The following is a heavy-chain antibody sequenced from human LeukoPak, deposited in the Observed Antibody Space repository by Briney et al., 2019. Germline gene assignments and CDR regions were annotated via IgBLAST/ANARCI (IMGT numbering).Heavy chain of an antibody. V-gene: IGHV3-23*01. Sequence: GGSLILSCAASGFTFSSYAMSWVRQAPGKGLEWVSAISGSGGSTYYADSVKGRFTISRDNSKNTLYLQMNSLRAEDTAVYYCAQLDVGVTMVRGVTADFDYWGQGTLVTVSS. CDR3: AQLDVGVTMVRGVTADFDY. CDR1: GFTFSSYA. CDR2: ISGSGGST. J-gene: IGHJ4*02. D-gene: IGHD3-10*01.